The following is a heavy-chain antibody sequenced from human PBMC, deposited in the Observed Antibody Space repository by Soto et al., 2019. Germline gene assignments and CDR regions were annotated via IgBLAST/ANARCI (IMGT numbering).Heavy chain of an antibody. CDR2: ITNSGGRT. V-gene: IGHV3-23*01. Sequence: GGSLRLSCAASGFTFSSYAMSWVRQAPGKGLEWVSAITNSGGRTYYADSAKGRFTVSRDNSKNTLYLQMKSLRAEDTAVYYCAKLLGSSWYGDSWGQGTLVTVSS. D-gene: IGHD6-13*01. J-gene: IGHJ4*02. CDR3: AKLLGSSWYGDS. CDR1: GFTFSSYA.